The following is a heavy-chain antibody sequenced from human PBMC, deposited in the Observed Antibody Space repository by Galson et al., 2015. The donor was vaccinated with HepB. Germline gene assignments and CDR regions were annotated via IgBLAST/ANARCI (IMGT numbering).Heavy chain of an antibody. CDR2: IYWNDDK. J-gene: IGHJ4*02. Sequence: PALVKPTQTLTLTCTFSGFSLSTSGVGVGWIRQPPGKALEWLALIYWNDDKRYSPSLESRLTITKDTSKNQVVLTMTNMDPVDTATYYCAHSGRWLQFEKWGQGTLVTVSS. D-gene: IGHD5-24*01. V-gene: IGHV2-5*01. CDR1: GFSLSTSGVG. CDR3: AHSGRWLQFEK.